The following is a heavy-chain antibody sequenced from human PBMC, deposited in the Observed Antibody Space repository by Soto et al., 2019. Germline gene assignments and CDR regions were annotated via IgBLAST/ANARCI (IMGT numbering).Heavy chain of an antibody. D-gene: IGHD2-2*01. V-gene: IGHV3-7*05. CDR1: EFTFSSYW. J-gene: IGHJ6*02. Sequence: EVQLVESGGGLVQPGGSRRLSCAASEFTFSSYWMNWVRQAPGKGLEWVANIKEDGSEKYYVDSVKGRFTISRDNAKNSLYLQMNSLRGEDTAVYYCARDLGAPGRGSAVGYYYHYGMDVWGQGTTVTVSS. CDR3: ARDLGAPGRGSAVGYYYHYGMDV. CDR2: IKEDGSEK.